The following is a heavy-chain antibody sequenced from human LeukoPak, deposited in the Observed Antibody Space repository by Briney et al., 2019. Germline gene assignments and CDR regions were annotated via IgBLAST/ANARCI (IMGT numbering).Heavy chain of an antibody. Sequence: GGSLRLSCAASGFTFSSYSMNWVRQAPGKGLEWVSSISSSSSYIYYADSVKGRFTISRDNAKNSLYLQMNSLRAEDTAVYYCARVRCSGGGCFYNFDYWGQGSLVTVSS. V-gene: IGHV3-21*01. CDR3: ARVRCSGGGCFYNFDY. CDR2: ISSSSSYI. D-gene: IGHD2-15*01. J-gene: IGHJ4*02. CDR1: GFTFSSYS.